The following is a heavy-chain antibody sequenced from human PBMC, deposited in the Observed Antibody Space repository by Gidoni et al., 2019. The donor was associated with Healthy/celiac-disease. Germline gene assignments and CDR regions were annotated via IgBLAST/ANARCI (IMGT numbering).Heavy chain of an antibody. CDR3: TTLNLYYDFWSGYHH. CDR2: GKSKTDGGTT. D-gene: IGHD3-3*01. J-gene: IGHJ4*02. CDR1: GFTFSNAW. V-gene: IGHV3-15*01. Sequence: EVQLVESGGGLVKPGGSLRLSGAASGFTFSNAWMSWVRQAPGKGLEWVGRGKSKTDGGTTDYAAPVKGRFTISRDDSKNTLYLQMNSLKTEDTAVYYCTTLNLYYDFWSGYHHWGQGTLVTVSS.